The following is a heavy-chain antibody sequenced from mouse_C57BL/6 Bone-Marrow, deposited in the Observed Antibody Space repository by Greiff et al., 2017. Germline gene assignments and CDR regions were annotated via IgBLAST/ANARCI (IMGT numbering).Heavy chain of an antibody. V-gene: IGHV5-9*01. CDR1: GFTFSSYT. CDR3: ARELLRYAMDY. D-gene: IGHD1-1*01. CDR2: ISGGGGNT. J-gene: IGHJ4*01. Sequence: EVKVEESGGGLVKPGGSLKLSCAASGFTFSSYTMSWVRQTPEKRLEWVATISGGGGNTYYPDSVKGRFTISRDNAKNTLYLQMSSLRSEDTALYYCARELLRYAMDYWGQGTSVTVSS.